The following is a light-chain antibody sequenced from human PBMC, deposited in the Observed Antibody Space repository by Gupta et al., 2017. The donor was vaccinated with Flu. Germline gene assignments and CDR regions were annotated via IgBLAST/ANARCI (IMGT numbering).Light chain of an antibody. V-gene: IGKV3-11*01. Sequence: EIVLTQSPATLSLSLGERATLSCRASQSFTGDLAWYQQKPGQAPRLLMYDASNRATGIPARFSGSGGGTDINLTITSREAEDFAVYYCQQRNNRRRNVTFGGGTKVEIK. CDR1: QSFTGD. J-gene: IGKJ4*02. CDR2: DAS. CDR3: QQRNNRRRNVT.